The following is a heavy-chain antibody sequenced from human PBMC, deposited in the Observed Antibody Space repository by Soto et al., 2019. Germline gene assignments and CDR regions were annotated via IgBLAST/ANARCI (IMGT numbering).Heavy chain of an antibody. CDR1: GFTFSSYC. D-gene: IGHD6-19*01. J-gene: IGHJ3*02. Sequence: PGGSLRLSCAASGFTFSSYCMHWVRQAPGKGLMWVSRINSDGSSTSYADSVKGRFTISRDNAKNTLYLQMNSLRAEDTDVYYCARVLARITVAGTDAFDIWGQGTMVTVSS. V-gene: IGHV3-74*01. CDR3: ARVLARITVAGTDAFDI. CDR2: INSDGSST.